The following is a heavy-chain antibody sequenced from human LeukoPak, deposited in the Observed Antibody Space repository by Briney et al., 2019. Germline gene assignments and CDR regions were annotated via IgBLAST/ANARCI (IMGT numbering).Heavy chain of an antibody. CDR2: INHSGST. CDR3: ARVFGWPNWFDP. J-gene: IGHJ5*02. CDR1: GGSFSGYY. D-gene: IGHD6-19*01. V-gene: IGHV4-34*01. Sequence: SETLSLTCAVYGGSFSGYYWSWIRQPPGKGLEWIGEINHSGSTNYNPSLKSRVTISVDTSKNQFSLKLSSVTAADTAVYYCARVFGWPNWFDPWGQGTLVTVSS.